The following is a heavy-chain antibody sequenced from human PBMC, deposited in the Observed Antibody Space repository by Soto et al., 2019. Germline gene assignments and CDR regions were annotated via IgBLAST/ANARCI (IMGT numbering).Heavy chain of an antibody. CDR1: GDSVSSNSV. D-gene: IGHD2-8*01. J-gene: IGHJ5*02. V-gene: IGHV6-1*01. Sequence: PSQTLSLTCAISGDSVSSNSVWNWIRQSPSRGLEWLGRTYYRSRWYYEYAPSVKSRITINPDTSKNQFSLQLSSVTAADTAVYYCARHGRDEAQSPNSWFAPWGQGTLVTVSS. CDR3: ARHGRDEAQSPNSWFAP. CDR2: TYYRSRWYY.